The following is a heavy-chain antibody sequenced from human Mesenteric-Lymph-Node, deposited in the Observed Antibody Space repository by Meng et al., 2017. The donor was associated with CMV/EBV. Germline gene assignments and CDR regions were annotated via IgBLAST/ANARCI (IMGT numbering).Heavy chain of an antibody. CDR2: ISWNSGTI. Sequence: SLKISCAASGFTFDDYAMHWVRQVPGKGLEWVSGISWNSGTIVYADSVKGRFTISRDNAKNSLYLQMNSLRAEDTAVYYCARLRFLEWLSRYYGMDVWGQGTTVTVSS. CDR3: ARLRFLEWLSRYYGMDV. J-gene: IGHJ6*02. D-gene: IGHD3-3*01. V-gene: IGHV3-9*01. CDR1: GFTFDDYA.